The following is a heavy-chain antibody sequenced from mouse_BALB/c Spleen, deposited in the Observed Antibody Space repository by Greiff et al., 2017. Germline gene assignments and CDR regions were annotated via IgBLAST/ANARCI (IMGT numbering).Heavy chain of an antibody. CDR1: GFTFSSFG. D-gene: IGHD2-4*01. Sequence: EVKVVESGGGLVQPGGSRKLSCAASGFTFSSFGMHWVRQAPEKGLEWVAYISSGSSTIYYADTVKGRFTISRDNPKNTLFLQMTSLRSEDTAMYYCARSSYDYDYFDYWGQGTTLTVSS. J-gene: IGHJ2*01. V-gene: IGHV5-17*02. CDR2: ISSGSSTI. CDR3: ARSSYDYDYFDY.